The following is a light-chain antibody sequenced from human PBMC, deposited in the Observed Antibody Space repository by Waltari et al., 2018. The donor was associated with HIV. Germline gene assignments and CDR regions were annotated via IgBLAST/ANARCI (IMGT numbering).Light chain of an antibody. Sequence: QSVLTQPPSVSGAPGQRVTISCTESRSNIGAGYDVHWYQQLPGTAPTLLIYGHSKLPSGVPDRFSGSQSVTSPSLAITGLQAEDEADYYGQSYDSSLSGSGVFGGGTKLTVL. V-gene: IGLV1-40*01. CDR1: RSNIGAGYD. J-gene: IGLJ3*02. CDR2: GHS. CDR3: QSYDSSLSGSGV.